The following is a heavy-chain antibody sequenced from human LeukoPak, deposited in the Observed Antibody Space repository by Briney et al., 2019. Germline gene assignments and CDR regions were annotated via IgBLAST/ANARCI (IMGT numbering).Heavy chain of an antibody. D-gene: IGHD2-2*02. Sequence: PGGSLRLSCAASGFTFSSYAMSWVRQAPGKGLEWVSAISGSGGSTYYADSVKGRFTISRDNSKNTLYLQMNSLRAEDTAVYYCAKDSGIVVVPAAIGEIYFDYWGQGTLVTVSS. V-gene: IGHV3-23*01. CDR2: ISGSGGST. CDR3: AKDSGIVVVPAAIGEIYFDY. J-gene: IGHJ4*02. CDR1: GFTFSSYA.